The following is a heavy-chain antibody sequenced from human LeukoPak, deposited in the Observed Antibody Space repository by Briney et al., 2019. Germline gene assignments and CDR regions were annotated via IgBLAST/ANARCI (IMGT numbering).Heavy chain of an antibody. CDR1: GFTLSSYN. J-gene: IGHJ4*02. CDR3: ARGPHH. V-gene: IGHV3-7*01. Sequence: PGGSLRLSCAASGFTLSSYNMNWVRQAPVKGLEWVANIKQDGSEKYYVDSVKGRFTISRDNAKNSLYLQMNSLRAEDTAVYYCARGPHHWGQGTLVTVSS. CDR2: IKQDGSEK.